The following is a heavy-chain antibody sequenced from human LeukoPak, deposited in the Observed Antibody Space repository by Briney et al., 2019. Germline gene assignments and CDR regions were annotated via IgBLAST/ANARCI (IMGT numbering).Heavy chain of an antibody. Sequence: GGSLRLSCAASGFTLSSYAMSWVRQAPGKGLEWVAVISYDGSNKYYADSVKGRFTISRDNSKNTLYLQMNSLRAEDTAVYYCARDPYDSSGDYNWFDPWGQGTLVTVSS. CDR2: ISYDGSNK. J-gene: IGHJ5*02. D-gene: IGHD3-22*01. V-gene: IGHV3-30-3*01. CDR1: GFTLSSYA. CDR3: ARDPYDSSGDYNWFDP.